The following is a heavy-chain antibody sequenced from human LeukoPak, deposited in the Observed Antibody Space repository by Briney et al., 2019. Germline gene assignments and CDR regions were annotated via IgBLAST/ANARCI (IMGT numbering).Heavy chain of an antibody. J-gene: IGHJ5*02. CDR2: ISYSVST. V-gene: IGHV4-59*01. CDR1: GGSISSYY. Sequence: SETLSLTCTVSGGSISSYYWSWIRQPPGKGLEWIGYISYSVSTNYNPSLKSRVTISIDTSKHQFSLKLSSVTAADTAMYYCARGGDTSSWYAWFDPWGQGTLVTVSS. D-gene: IGHD6-13*01. CDR3: ARGGDTSSWYAWFDP.